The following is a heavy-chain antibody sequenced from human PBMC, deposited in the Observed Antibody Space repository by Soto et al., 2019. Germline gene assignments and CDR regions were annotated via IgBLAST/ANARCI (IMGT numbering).Heavy chain of an antibody. Sequence: QVQLVQSGAEEKKPGASVKVSCKASGYTFTSYAMHWLRQAPGQRLEWMGWINAGNGNTKYSQKFQGRVTITRDTSASTAYMEMSSLRSEDTAVYYCARDTSYYGMDVWGQGTTVTVSS. CDR1: GYTFTSYA. J-gene: IGHJ6*02. D-gene: IGHD3-3*01. CDR3: ARDTSYYGMDV. V-gene: IGHV1-3*05. CDR2: INAGNGNT.